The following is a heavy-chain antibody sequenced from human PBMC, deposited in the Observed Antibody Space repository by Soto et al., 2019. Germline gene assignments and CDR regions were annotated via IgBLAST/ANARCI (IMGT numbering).Heavy chain of an antibody. CDR3: ARGDTYYYDSSGYRNWFDP. V-gene: IGHV4-34*01. J-gene: IGHJ5*02. CDR2: INHSGST. D-gene: IGHD3-22*01. Sequence: QVQLQQWGAGLLKPSESLSLTCADYGGSVSGYYWSWIRQPPGKGLDWIGEINHSGSTNYNPSLKSRVTIAVDTSKNQFSLKLSSVTAADTAVYYCARGDTYYYDSSGYRNWFDPWGQGTLVTVSS. CDR1: GGSVSGYY.